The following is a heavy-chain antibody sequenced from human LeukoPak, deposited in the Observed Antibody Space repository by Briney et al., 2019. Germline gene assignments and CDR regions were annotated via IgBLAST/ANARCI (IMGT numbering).Heavy chain of an antibody. J-gene: IGHJ4*02. CDR3: GRASGRDKTGAFDH. CDR1: GFTFNNYG. V-gene: IGHV3-30*03. D-gene: IGHD3-10*01. Sequence: GGSLRLSCAASGFTFNNYGIVWVRQAPGRGLEWVTVISYDGNHQYYADSVKGRFTVSRDNSKNTVYLQMNGLTVADTALYYFGRASGRDKTGAFDHWGQGPLVVVS. CDR2: ISYDGNHQ.